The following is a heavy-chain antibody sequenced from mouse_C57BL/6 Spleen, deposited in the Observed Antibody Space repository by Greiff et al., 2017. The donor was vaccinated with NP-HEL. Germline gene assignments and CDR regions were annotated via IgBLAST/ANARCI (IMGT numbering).Heavy chain of an antibody. CDR2: IYPSDSET. CDR3: ARSGIQLGFAY. D-gene: IGHD3-1*01. V-gene: IGHV1-61*01. CDR1: GYTFTSYW. Sequence: QVQLQQSGAELVRPGSSVKLSCKASGYTFTSYWMDWVKQRPGQGLEWIGNIYPSDSETHYNQKFKDKATLTVDKSSSTAYMQLSSLTSEDSAVYYCARSGIQLGFAYWGQGTLVTVSA. J-gene: IGHJ3*01.